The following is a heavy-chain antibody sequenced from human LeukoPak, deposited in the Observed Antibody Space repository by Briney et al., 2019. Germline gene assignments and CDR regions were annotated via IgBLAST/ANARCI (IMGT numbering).Heavy chain of an antibody. J-gene: IGHJ6*03. CDR3: AKYGGSTSWTYYYYYYYMDV. D-gene: IGHD2-2*01. V-gene: IGHV1-69*13. CDR2: IIPIFGTA. Sequence: SVKVSCKASGYTFTSYGISWVRQAPGQGLEWMGGIIPIFGTANYAQKFQGRVTITADESTSTAYMELSSLRSEDTAVYYCAKYGGSTSWTYYYYYYYMDVWGKGTTVTVSS. CDR1: GYTFTSYG.